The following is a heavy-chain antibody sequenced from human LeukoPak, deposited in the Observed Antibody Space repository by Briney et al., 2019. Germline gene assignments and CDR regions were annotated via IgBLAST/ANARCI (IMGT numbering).Heavy chain of an antibody. CDR1: GYTFTGYY. D-gene: IGHD5-18*01. Sequence: ASVKVSCKASGYTFTGYYIHWLRQAPGQGLEWMGFINPNSGGTNYAQKFQGRVTMTRDTSISTAYMELSRLRSDDTAVYYCARVGGYGRAFDIWGQGTMVTVSS. CDR2: INPNSGGT. CDR3: ARVGGYGRAFDI. J-gene: IGHJ3*02. V-gene: IGHV1-2*02.